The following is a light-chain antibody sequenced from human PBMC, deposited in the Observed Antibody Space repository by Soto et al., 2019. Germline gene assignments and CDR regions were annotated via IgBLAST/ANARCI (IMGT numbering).Light chain of an antibody. J-gene: IGKJ1*01. V-gene: IGKV3-15*01. CDR2: EAS. CDR3: QKYNQWPWT. Sequence: VVMTQSPATLSVSPGERAVLSCRASQSLGSNLAWYHHKPGQAPRLLLYEASIRATGIPARFGGDGSGTEFTLTISSLQSEDFGIYYCQKYNQWPWTFGPGTKVDIK. CDR1: QSLGSN.